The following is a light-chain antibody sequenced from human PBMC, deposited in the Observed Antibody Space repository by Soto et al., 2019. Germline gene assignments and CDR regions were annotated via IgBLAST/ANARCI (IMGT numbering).Light chain of an antibody. Sequence: ETVLTQSPDTLSLSPGERATLSCRARQSISSTYLAWYHQKPGQAPRLRIYGASTRATGIPDRFSGSGSGTDFTLTISRLEPEDSAVYYCQQYGSSPWTFGQGTKVEIK. CDR2: GAS. J-gene: IGKJ1*01. CDR1: QSISSTY. V-gene: IGKV3-20*01. CDR3: QQYGSSPWT.